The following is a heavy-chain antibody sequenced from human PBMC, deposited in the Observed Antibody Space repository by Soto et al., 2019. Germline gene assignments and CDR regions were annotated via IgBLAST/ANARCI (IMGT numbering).Heavy chain of an antibody. V-gene: IGHV1-46*01. CDR1: GYTFTSYY. D-gene: IGHD3-9*01. CDR3: ARVRGYDILSDY. Sequence: ASVKVSCKTSGYTFTSYYMHWVRQAPGQGLEWMGIINPSGGTTSYAQKFQGRVTMTRDTSTSTVYMELSSLRSEDTALYYCARVRGYDILSDYWGQGTLVTVSS. CDR2: INPSGGTT. J-gene: IGHJ4*02.